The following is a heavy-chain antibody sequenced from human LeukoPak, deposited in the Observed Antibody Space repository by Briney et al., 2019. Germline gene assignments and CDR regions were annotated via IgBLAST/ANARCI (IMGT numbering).Heavy chain of an antibody. CDR3: AKRSAESSGYFDY. CDR1: GFIVTSNY. V-gene: IGHV3-23*01. J-gene: IGHJ4*02. D-gene: IGHD6-19*01. Sequence: GGSLRLSCAASGFIVTSNYMTWVRQAPGRGLEWVSAITGSGAFTDYADSVKGRFTISRDNSKNTLYLQMNSLRAEDTAVYYCAKRSAESSGYFDYWGQGTLVTVSS. CDR2: ITGSGAFT.